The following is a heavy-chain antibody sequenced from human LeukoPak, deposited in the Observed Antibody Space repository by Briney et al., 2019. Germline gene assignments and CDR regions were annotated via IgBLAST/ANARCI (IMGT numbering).Heavy chain of an antibody. Sequence: EGSLRLPCVASGFTFGKYWMSWVRQAPGKGLEWVSYISDSGAMYYADSVRGRFTISRENAQNSLFLQMNSLRAEDTAVYYCARDGGYRGYDADCWGQGTLVTVSS. CDR2: ISDSGAM. D-gene: IGHD5-12*01. J-gene: IGHJ4*02. V-gene: IGHV3-48*01. CDR1: GFTFGKYW. CDR3: ARDGGYRGYDADC.